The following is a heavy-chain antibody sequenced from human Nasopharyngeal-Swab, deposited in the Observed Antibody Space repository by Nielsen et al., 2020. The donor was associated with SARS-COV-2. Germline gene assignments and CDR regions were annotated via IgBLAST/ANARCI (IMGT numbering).Heavy chain of an antibody. CDR2: ISGSGGST. D-gene: IGHD6-19*01. V-gene: IGHV3-23*01. CDR3: ANLPIAVAGLDY. J-gene: IGHJ4*02. CDR1: GFTFSSYA. Sequence: GGSPRLSCAASGFTFSSYAMSWVRQAPGKGLEWVSAISGSGGSTYYADSVKGRFTISRDNSKNTLYLQMNSLRAEDTAVYYCANLPIAVAGLDYWGQGTLVTVSS.